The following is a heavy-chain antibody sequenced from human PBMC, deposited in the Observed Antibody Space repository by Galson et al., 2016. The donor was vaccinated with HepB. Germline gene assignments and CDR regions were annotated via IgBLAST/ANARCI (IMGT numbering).Heavy chain of an antibody. CDR3: ARDREITMRAFDQ. CDR1: GGSINSYY. V-gene: IGHV4-4*08. CDR2: VYYSGST. J-gene: IGHJ4*02. D-gene: IGHD3-22*01. Sequence: SETLSLTCSVSGGSINSYYWSWIRQPPGKGLEWIWYVYYSGSTNYNPSFKTRVNITVDTSKSQFYLKLNSVTAADTATYYCARDREITMRAFDQWGQGSLVTVSS.